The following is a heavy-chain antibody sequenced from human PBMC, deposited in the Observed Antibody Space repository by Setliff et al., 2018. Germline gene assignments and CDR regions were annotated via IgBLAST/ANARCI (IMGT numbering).Heavy chain of an antibody. CDR3: ARGNEYYDILTGYENYFDY. CDR2: MYHSGSV. J-gene: IGHJ4*02. CDR1: GYSISSGYY. Sequence: SETLSLTCTVSGYSISSGYYWGWIRQPPGKGLEWIGNMYHSGSVYYNPSLKSRVTISADTSKNQFSLKLSSVTAADTAVYYCARGNEYYDILTGYENYFDYWGQGTLVTVSS. V-gene: IGHV4-38-2*02. D-gene: IGHD3-9*01.